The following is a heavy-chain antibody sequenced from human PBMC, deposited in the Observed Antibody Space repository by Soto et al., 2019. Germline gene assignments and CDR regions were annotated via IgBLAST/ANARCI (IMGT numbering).Heavy chain of an antibody. CDR2: IKQDGSEK. V-gene: IGHV3-7*01. Sequence: EVQLVESGGGLVQPGGSLRLSCAVSGFTFSSYWMSWVRQAPGKGLEWVANIKQDGSEKYYVDSVKGRFTISRDNAKNSLYLQMNSLRPEDTAVYYCARDGGWIGREGYWGQGTLVTVSS. D-gene: IGHD5-12*01. CDR1: GFTFSSYW. CDR3: ARDGGWIGREGY. J-gene: IGHJ4*02.